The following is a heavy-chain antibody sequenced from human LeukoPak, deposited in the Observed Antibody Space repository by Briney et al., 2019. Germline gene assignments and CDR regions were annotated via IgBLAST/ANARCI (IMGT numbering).Heavy chain of an antibody. D-gene: IGHD3-3*01. CDR1: GYTFTGYY. V-gene: IGHV1-2*02. J-gene: IGHJ4*02. Sequence: ASVKVSCKASGYTFTGYYMHWVRQAPGQGLEWMGWINPNSGGTNYAQKFQGRVTMTRDTSISTAYMELSRLRSDDTAVYYCARGEIFGVVMAVYWGQGTLVTVSS. CDR3: ARGEIFGVVMAVY. CDR2: INPNSGGT.